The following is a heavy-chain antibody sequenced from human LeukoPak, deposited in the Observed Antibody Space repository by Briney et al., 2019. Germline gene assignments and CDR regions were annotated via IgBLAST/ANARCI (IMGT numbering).Heavy chain of an antibody. V-gene: IGHV3-9*01. Sequence: GRSLRLSCAAAGFSFADYATDWVRQAPRECLGWVSGISWDSDSIGYADSVKGRFTISRDNAKNSLYLQMNSLRAEDTALYYCATSPTYYYDSSGPTPYYFDYWGQGTLVTVSS. CDR2: ISWDSDSI. CDR3: ATSPTYYYDSSGPTPYYFDY. CDR1: GFSFADYA. D-gene: IGHD3-22*01. J-gene: IGHJ4*02.